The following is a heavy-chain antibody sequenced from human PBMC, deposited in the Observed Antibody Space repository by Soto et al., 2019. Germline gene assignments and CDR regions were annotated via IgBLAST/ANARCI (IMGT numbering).Heavy chain of an antibody. V-gene: IGHV1-24*01. CDR3: ATDSQQLVPGYYYYGMDV. CDR2: FDPEDGET. CDR1: GYTLTELS. J-gene: IGHJ6*02. Sequence: ASVKVSCKVSGYTLTELSMHWVRQAPGKGLEWRGGFDPEDGETIYAQKFQGRVTMTEDTSTDTAYMELSSLRSEDTAVYYCATDSQQLVPGYYYYGMDVWGPGTQGTVSS. D-gene: IGHD6-13*01.